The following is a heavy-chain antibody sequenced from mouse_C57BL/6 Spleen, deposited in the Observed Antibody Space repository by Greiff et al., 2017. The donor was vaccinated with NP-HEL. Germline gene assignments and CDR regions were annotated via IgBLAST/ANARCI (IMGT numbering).Heavy chain of an antibody. CDR3: AREEWGYDYDRYYAMDY. D-gene: IGHD2-4*01. V-gene: IGHV1-85*01. J-gene: IGHJ4*01. CDR2: IYPRDGST. CDR1: GYTFTSYD. Sequence: VQLQQSGPELVKPGASVKLSCKASGYTFTSYDINWVKQRPGQGLEWIGWIYPRDGSTKYNEKFKGKATLTVDTSSSTAYMELHSLTSEDSAVYMCAREEWGYDYDRYYAMDYWGQGTSVTVSS.